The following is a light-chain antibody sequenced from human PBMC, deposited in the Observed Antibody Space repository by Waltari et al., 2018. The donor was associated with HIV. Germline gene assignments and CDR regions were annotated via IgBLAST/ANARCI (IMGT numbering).Light chain of an antibody. J-gene: IGLJ3*02. V-gene: IGLV2-14*01. CDR3: TSYVSSASPE. Sequence: QSALPQPASVSGSPGQSITISCTGTSSDINYDNYVSWYQHHPGKVPKVLISEVTNRPAGGPSRFSGSESGNTASLTISGLQAEDEADYFCTSYVSSASPEFGGWTRLTVL. CDR1: SSDINYDNY. CDR2: EVT.